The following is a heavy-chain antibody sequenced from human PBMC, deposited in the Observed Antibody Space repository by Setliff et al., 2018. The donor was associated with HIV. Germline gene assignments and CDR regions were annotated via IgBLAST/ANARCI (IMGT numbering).Heavy chain of an antibody. CDR3: ARMIVLSVSSPPNAFDI. Sequence: ASVKVSCKASGYTFTGYYMHWVRQAPGQGLEWMGWISAYNGNTNYAQKLQGRVTMTTDTSTSTAYMELRSLRSDDTAVYYCARMIVLSVSSPPNAFDIWGQGTMVTVSS. V-gene: IGHV1-18*04. CDR2: ISAYNGNT. CDR1: GYTFTGYY. D-gene: IGHD3-22*01. J-gene: IGHJ3*02.